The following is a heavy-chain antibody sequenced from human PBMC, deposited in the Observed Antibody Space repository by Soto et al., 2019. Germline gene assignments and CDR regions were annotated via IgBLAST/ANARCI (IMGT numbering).Heavy chain of an antibody. D-gene: IGHD3-10*01. Sequence: QITLKESGPTLVKPTQTLTLTCTFSGFTLSTSGVGVGWIRQPPGKALECLALIHGNDDKRYSPSLKNRLTITKDTYKNQVVITMTTMDPVDTATYYCTHSGVTYYYGPGKDYAMNQWGEGTLVTVSS. J-gene: IGHJ4*02. V-gene: IGHV2-5*01. CDR3: THSGVTYYYGPGKDYAMNQ. CDR1: GFTLSTSGVG. CDR2: IHGNDDK.